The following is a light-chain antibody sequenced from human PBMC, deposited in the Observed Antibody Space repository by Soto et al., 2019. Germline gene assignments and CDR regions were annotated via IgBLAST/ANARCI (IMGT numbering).Light chain of an antibody. J-gene: IGLJ1*01. V-gene: IGLV3-21*02. Sequence: SYERTHSPSVSLAPGHTAIITCGGNNIGGKHVHWYQQKPGQAPILVIYDDSDRPSGIPERFSGSNSGNMASLTITRVEAGDEAEYYCQVWDSTSDHHYVFATGTKVTVL. CDR1: NIGGKH. CDR2: DDS. CDR3: QVWDSTSDHHYV.